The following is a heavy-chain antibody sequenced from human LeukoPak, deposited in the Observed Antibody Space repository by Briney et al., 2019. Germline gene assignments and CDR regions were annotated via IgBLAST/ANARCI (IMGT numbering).Heavy chain of an antibody. CDR3: AKDRAIFGVVITPFDY. V-gene: IGHV3-21*01. J-gene: IGHJ4*02. CDR1: GFTFSSYS. CDR2: ISSSSSYI. D-gene: IGHD3-3*01. Sequence: GGSLRLSCAASGFTFSSYSMNWVRQAPGKGLEWVSYISSSSSYIYYADSVKGRFTISRDNAKNSLYLQMNSLRAEDTAVYYCAKDRAIFGVVITPFDYWGQGTLVTVSS.